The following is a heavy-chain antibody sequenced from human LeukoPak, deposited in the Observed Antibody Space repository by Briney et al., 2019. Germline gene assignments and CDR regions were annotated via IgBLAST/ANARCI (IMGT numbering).Heavy chain of an antibody. D-gene: IGHD3-10*01. CDR1: GFTFSDHY. CDR2: IKQDGSEK. Sequence: GGSLRLSCAASGFTFSDHYMDWVRQAPGKGLEWVANIKQDGSEKYYVDSVKGRFTISRDNAKNSLYLQMNRLRAEDTAVYYCARDHAGSGDYFDYWGQGTLVTVSS. CDR3: ARDHAGSGDYFDY. J-gene: IGHJ4*02. V-gene: IGHV3-7*01.